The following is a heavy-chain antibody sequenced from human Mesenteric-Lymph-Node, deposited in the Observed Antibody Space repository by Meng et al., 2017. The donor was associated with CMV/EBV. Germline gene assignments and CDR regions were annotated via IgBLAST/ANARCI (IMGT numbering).Heavy chain of an antibody. CDR1: GFTFSSYW. Sequence: GGSLRLSCAASGFTFSSYWMHWVRQAPGKGLVWVSHINSDGSSTSYADSVKGRFTISRDNAKNTLYLQMNSLRAEDTAVYYRARGGGYSYGPLDYWGQGTLVTVSS. CDR3: ARGGGYSYGPLDY. CDR2: INSDGSST. D-gene: IGHD5-18*01. J-gene: IGHJ4*02. V-gene: IGHV3-74*01.